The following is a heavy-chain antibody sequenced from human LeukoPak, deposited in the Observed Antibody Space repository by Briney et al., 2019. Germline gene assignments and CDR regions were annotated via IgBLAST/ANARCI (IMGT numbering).Heavy chain of an antibody. CDR2: IKNKVDGETT. D-gene: IGHD6-6*01. CDR1: GFTFSDAW. V-gene: IGHV3-15*01. CDR3: GTGSMR. J-gene: IGHJ4*02. Sequence: PGGSLRLSCAGSGFTFSDAWMNWVRQVPGRGLEWVGRIKNKVDGETTDYAAPVKGRFTISRDDSKNTLYLQMNSLKSEDTAVYFCGTGSMRWGQGTLVTVSS.